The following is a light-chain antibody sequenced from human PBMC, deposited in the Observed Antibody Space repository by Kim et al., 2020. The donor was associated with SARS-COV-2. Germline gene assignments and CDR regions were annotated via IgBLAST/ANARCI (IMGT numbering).Light chain of an antibody. CDR2: GKN. Sequence: GQTGSIRCEGDSLRSYYATCYQKKARQAPIVVNYGKNNRPAGTPDRSSGSSAGETASLTTTGNQAGDEADYYSNSRGSNDNVVFGGGTQLTVL. V-gene: IGLV3-19*01. J-gene: IGLJ2*01. CDR3: NSRGSNDNVV. CDR1: SLRSYY.